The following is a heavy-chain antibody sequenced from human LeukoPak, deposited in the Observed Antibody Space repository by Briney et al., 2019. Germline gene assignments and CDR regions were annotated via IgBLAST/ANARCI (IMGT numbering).Heavy chain of an antibody. CDR3: AKTLGEFTSAFDI. J-gene: IGHJ3*02. Sequence: PGGSLRLSCAASGFTFSRFLMHWVRQAPGKGLVWVSLISNDGRTTRYADSVKGRFTISRDNAKNTLYLQMNSLRAEDTAVYYCAKTLGEFTSAFDIWGQGTMVTVSS. CDR2: ISNDGRTT. D-gene: IGHD3-3*01. V-gene: IGHV3-74*01. CDR1: GFTFSRFL.